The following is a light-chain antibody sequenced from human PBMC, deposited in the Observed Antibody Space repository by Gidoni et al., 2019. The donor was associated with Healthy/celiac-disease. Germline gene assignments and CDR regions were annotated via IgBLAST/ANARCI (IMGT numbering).Light chain of an antibody. J-gene: IGKJ2*01. CDR3: QQSYSTPRKT. V-gene: IGKV1-39*01. CDR2: AAS. CDR1: QSISSY. Sequence: DIQMTQSPSSLSASVGDRVTITCRASQSISSYLDWYQQKPGKAPKLLIYAASSLQSGVPSRFSGSGSGTDFTLTISSLQPEDFATYYCQQSYSTPRKTFGRGTKLEIK.